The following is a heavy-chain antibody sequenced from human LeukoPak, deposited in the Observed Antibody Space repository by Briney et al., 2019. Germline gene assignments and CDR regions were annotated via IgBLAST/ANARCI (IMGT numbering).Heavy chain of an antibody. D-gene: IGHD3-10*01. CDR3: AKDLSTVRDLNFDY. Sequence: GGSLRLSCAASGFTFSSYGMSWVRQAPGKGLEWVSAISGSGGSTYYADSVKGRFTISRDNSKNTLYLQMNSLTVEDTAVYYCAKDLSTVRDLNFDYWGQGTQVTVSS. J-gene: IGHJ4*02. CDR2: ISGSGGST. V-gene: IGHV3-23*01. CDR1: GFTFSSYG.